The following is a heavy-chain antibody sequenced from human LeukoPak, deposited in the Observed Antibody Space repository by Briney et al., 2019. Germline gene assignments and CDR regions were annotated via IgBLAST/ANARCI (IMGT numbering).Heavy chain of an antibody. CDR2: INHSGRT. CDR1: GGSFSGYY. Sequence: SETLSLTCAVYGGSFSGYYWSWIRQPPGKGLEWIGEINHSGRTNYNPSLKNGVSISADTSKNQFSLKMSSVTAADTAVYYCARGGKGVITPYYYYYMDVWGKGTTVTVSS. J-gene: IGHJ6*03. CDR3: ARGGKGVITPYYYYYMDV. D-gene: IGHD3-22*01. V-gene: IGHV4-34*01.